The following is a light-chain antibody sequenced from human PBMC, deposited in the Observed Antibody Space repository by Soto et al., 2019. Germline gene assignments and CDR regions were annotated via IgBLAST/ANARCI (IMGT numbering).Light chain of an antibody. CDR1: SGSIASNY. V-gene: IGLV6-57*04. J-gene: IGLJ2*01. CDR3: QSYDSSNLV. Sequence: NFMLTQPHSVSESPGQTVTISCTRSSGSIASNYVQWYQQRPGSAPTTVIYEDNQRPSGVPDRFSGSIDSSSNSASLTSSGLKTEDEADYYCQSYDSSNLVFGGGTKLTVL. CDR2: EDN.